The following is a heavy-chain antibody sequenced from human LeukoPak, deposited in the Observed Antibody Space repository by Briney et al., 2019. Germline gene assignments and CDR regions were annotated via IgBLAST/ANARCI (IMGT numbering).Heavy chain of an antibody. CDR1: GYNFTYYG. CDR3: ACDYGVHDAFDI. Sequence: ASVKVSCKPSGYNFTYYGITWVRQAPGQGLEWMGWINPNSGGTNYAQKFQGRVTMTRDTSISTAYMELSRLRSDDTAVYYCACDYGVHDAFDIWGQGTMVTVSS. V-gene: IGHV1-2*02. J-gene: IGHJ3*02. CDR2: INPNSGGT. D-gene: IGHD4-17*01.